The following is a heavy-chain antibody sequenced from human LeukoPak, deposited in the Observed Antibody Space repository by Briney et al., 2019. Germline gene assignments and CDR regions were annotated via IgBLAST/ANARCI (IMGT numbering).Heavy chain of an antibody. J-gene: IGHJ5*02. V-gene: IGHV4-61*02. CDR3: ARERGSYYVFWFDP. CDR2: ICTSGST. D-gene: IGHD1-26*01. Sequence: PSETLSLTCTVSGGSISSGSYYWSWIRQPAGKGLEWIGRICTSGSTNYNPSLKSRVTISVDTSKNQFSLKLSSVTAADTAVYYCARERGSYYVFWFDPWGQGTLVTVSS. CDR1: GGSISSGSYY.